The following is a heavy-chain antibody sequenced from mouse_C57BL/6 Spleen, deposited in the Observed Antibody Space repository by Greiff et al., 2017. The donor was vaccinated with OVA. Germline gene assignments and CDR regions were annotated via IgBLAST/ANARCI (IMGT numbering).Heavy chain of an antibody. CDR2: IYPGSGST. CDR3: ARRVYDSLYYFDY. Sequence: VQLQQPGAELVKPGASVKMSCKASGYTFTSYWITWVKQRPGQGLEWIGDIYPGSGSTNYNEKFKSKATLTVDTSSSTAYMQLSSLTSEDSAVYYCARRVYDSLYYFDYWGQGTTLTVSS. J-gene: IGHJ2*01. CDR1: GYTFTSYW. V-gene: IGHV1-55*01. D-gene: IGHD2-12*01.